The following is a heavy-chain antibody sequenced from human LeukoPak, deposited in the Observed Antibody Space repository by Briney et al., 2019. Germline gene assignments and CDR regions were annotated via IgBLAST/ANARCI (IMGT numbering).Heavy chain of an antibody. CDR3: ARVRAVTTFRDAFDI. Sequence: PGRSLRLSCAASGFTFSSYSMNCVRQAPGKGLEWVSYISSSSSTIYYADSVKGRFTISRDNAKNSLYLQMNSLTDEDTAVYYCARVRAVTTFRDAFDIWGQGTMVTVSS. J-gene: IGHJ3*02. CDR1: GFTFSSYS. CDR2: ISSSSSTI. V-gene: IGHV3-48*02. D-gene: IGHD4-17*01.